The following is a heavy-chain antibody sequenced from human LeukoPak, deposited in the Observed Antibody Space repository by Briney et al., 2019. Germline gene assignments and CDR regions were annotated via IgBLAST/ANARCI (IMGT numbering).Heavy chain of an antibody. Sequence: ASVKVSCKASGYTFTSYGISWVRQAPGQGLEWMGWISAYNGNTNYAQKLQGRVTMTTDTSTSTAYVELRSLRSDDTAVYYCARAVGAIDWFDPWGQGTLVTVSS. J-gene: IGHJ5*02. CDR2: ISAYNGNT. CDR1: GYTFTSYG. V-gene: IGHV1-18*01. CDR3: ARAVGAIDWFDP. D-gene: IGHD1-26*01.